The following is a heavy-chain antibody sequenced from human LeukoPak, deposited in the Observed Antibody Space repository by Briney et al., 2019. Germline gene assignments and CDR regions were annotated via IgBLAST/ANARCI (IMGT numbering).Heavy chain of an antibody. J-gene: IGHJ6*02. D-gene: IGHD6-13*01. Sequence: GGSLRLSCAASGFTVSSNYMSWVRQAPGKGLEWVSVIYSGGSTYYADSVKGRFTISRDNSKNTLYLQMNSLRAEDTAVYYCARGYSSSAQGMDVWGQGTTVTVSS. V-gene: IGHV3-66*01. CDR3: ARGYSSSAQGMDV. CDR1: GFTVSSNY. CDR2: IYSGGST.